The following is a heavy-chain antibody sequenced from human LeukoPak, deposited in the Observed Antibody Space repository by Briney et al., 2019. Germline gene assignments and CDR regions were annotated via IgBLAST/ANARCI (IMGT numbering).Heavy chain of an antibody. J-gene: IGHJ4*02. CDR1: GFTFSSYA. V-gene: IGHV3-30*04. CDR3: AKKIVGATYAFDY. Sequence: GGSLRLSCAASGFTFSSYAMHWVRQAPGKGLEWVAVISYDGSNKNYADSVKGRFTISRDNSKNTLYLQMNSLRTEDTAVYYCAKKIVGATYAFDYWGQGTLVTVSS. D-gene: IGHD1-26*01. CDR2: ISYDGSNK.